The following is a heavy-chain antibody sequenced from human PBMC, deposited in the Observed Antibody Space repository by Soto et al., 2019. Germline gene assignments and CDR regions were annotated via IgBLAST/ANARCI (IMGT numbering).Heavy chain of an antibody. V-gene: IGHV4-30-2*01. CDR3: ASNRGGSPTIFDD. CDR1: GGSISSGGYS. CDR2: IYHSGST. D-gene: IGHD1-26*01. Sequence: SETLSLTCAVSGGSISSGGYSWSWIRQPPGKGLEWIGYIYHSGSTYYNPSLKSRVTISVDRSKNQFSLKLSSVTAADTAVYYCASNRGGSPTIFDDWGQGTLVTVSS. J-gene: IGHJ4*02.